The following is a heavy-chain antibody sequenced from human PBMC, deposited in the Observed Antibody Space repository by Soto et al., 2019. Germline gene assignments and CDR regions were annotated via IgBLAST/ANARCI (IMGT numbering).Heavy chain of an antibody. Sequence: QVQLQQWGAGLLKPSETLSLTCAVYGGSFSGYYWSWIRQPPGKGLEWIGEINQSGGTNYNPSLXXRXXISVDTSKNQFSLKLSSVTAADTAVYHCARTYSSSWSPFDYWGQGTLVTVSS. CDR3: ARTYSSSWSPFDY. CDR1: GGSFSGYY. J-gene: IGHJ4*02. V-gene: IGHV4-34*01. D-gene: IGHD6-13*01. CDR2: INQSGGT.